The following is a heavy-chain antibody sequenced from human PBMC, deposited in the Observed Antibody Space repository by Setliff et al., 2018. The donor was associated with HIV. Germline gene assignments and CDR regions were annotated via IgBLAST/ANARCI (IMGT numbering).Heavy chain of an antibody. D-gene: IGHD2-8*01. CDR1: GGSISSYY. V-gene: IGHV4-4*07. Sequence: SETLSLTCTVSGGSISSYYWSWIRQPAGKGLEWVGRIYTSGSTNYNPSLKSRVTMSVDTSKNQFSLKLSSVTAADTAVYYCARDRELMVYAIKTYYYYYMDVWGKGTTVTVSS. J-gene: IGHJ6*03. CDR2: IYTSGST. CDR3: ARDRELMVYAIKTYYYYYMDV.